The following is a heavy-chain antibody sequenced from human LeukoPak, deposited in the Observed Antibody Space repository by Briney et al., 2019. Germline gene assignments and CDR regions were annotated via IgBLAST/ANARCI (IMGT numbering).Heavy chain of an antibody. CDR3: AREGWGIGGYFDY. D-gene: IGHD3-16*01. J-gene: IGHJ4*02. CDR1: AFNFTNYA. V-gene: IGHV3-23*01. CDR2: ISHTSDTT. Sequence: GGSLRLSCAAPAFNFTNYAMSWVRQAPGKGLEWVSAISHTSDTTYYADSVKGRFTISRDNAKNSLYLQMNSLRAEDTAVYYCAREGWGIGGYFDYWGQGTLVTVSS.